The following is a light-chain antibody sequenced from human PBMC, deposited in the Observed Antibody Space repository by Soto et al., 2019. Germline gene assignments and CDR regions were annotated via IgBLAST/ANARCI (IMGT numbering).Light chain of an antibody. Sequence: AIRMTQSPSSFSASTGDRVTITCRASQGISSYLAWYQQKPGKXPXXLIYAASSLQSGVPSRFRGFGSGTEFTLTISGLQPDDFGTYYCQQYNMGWTFGQGTKVDIK. CDR3: QQYNMGWT. CDR2: AAS. CDR1: QGISSY. J-gene: IGKJ1*01. V-gene: IGKV1-8*01.